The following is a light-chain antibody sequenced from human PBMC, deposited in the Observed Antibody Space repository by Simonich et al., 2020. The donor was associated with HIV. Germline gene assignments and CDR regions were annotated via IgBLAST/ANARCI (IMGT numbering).Light chain of an antibody. CDR2: STN. J-gene: IGLJ2*01. CDR1: SGSVSTSYY. Sequence: QTVVTQEPSFSVSPGGTVTLTCGLRSGSVSTSYYPSWYQQTPGQAPRTLIYSTNTLSFGVPDRFSGSILGNKAALTITGAQADDESDYYCVLYMGSGISVFGGGTKLTVL. CDR3: VLYMGSGISV. V-gene: IGLV8-61*01.